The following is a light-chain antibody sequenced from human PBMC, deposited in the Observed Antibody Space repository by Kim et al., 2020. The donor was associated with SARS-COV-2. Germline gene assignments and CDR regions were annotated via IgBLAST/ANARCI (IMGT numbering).Light chain of an antibody. CDR2: GAS. CDR3: QQYNDYPLT. J-gene: IGKJ4*01. Sequence: DIQMTQSPSSLSASVGDRVTITCRASRGISNYLAWFQQKPGKAPKSLIYGASSLHSGVPSRFSGSGSQTDFTLTISSLQPEDSATYYCQQYNDYPLTFGGGTKVDIK. V-gene: IGKV1-16*01. CDR1: RGISNY.